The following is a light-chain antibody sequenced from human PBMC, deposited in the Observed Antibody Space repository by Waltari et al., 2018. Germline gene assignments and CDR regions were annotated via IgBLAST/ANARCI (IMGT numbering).Light chain of an antibody. CDR2: DAS. Sequence: EIVLTQPPGTLSLSQGDRATLSCGASQSVGRSLAWYQQKPGRAPRLLLYDASSRATGIPDRFSGSGFGTDFSLTISRLEPEDFAVYYCQHYVRLPVTFGQGTKVEIK. J-gene: IGKJ1*01. CDR1: QSVGRS. CDR3: QHYVRLPVT. V-gene: IGKV3-20*01.